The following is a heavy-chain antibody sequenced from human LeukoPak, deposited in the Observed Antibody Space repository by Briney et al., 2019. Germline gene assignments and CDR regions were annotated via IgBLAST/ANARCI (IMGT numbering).Heavy chain of an antibody. Sequence: GSLRLSCAASGFTFSSYWMSWVRQAPGKGLEWVANIRQDGSEKYYVDSVKGRFTISRDNAKNSLYLQMNSLRAEDTALYYCAKGKVPDSYYYGMDVWGQGTTVTVSS. V-gene: IGHV3-7*03. J-gene: IGHJ6*02. CDR3: AKGKVPDSYYYGMDV. CDR1: GFTFSSYW. CDR2: IRQDGSEK.